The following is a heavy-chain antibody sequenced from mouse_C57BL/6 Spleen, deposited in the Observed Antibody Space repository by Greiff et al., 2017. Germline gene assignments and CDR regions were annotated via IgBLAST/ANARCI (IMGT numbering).Heavy chain of an antibody. V-gene: IGHV1-66*01. CDR3: AKDYYGSSDYFDY. CDR2: IYPGSGNT. Sequence: VKLVESGPELVKPGASVKISCKASGYSFTSYYIHWVKQRPGQGLEWIGWIYPGSGNTKYNEKFKGKATLTADTSSSTAYMQLSSLTSEDSAVYYCAKDYYGSSDYFDYWGQGTTLTVSS. D-gene: IGHD1-1*01. CDR1: GYSFTSYY. J-gene: IGHJ2*01.